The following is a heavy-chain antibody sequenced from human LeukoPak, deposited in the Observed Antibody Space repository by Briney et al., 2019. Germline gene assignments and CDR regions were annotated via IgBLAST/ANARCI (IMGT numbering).Heavy chain of an antibody. Sequence: SQTLSLTCAISGDSVSSNSAAWNWIRQSPSRGLEWLGRTYYRSKWYNDFAVSVKSHITINPDTSKNQFSLQLSSMTPEDTAVYYCTRGHWSAFDIWGQGTMVTVSS. CDR2: TYYRSKWYN. J-gene: IGHJ3*02. D-gene: IGHD2-8*02. V-gene: IGHV6-1*01. CDR1: GDSVSSNSAA. CDR3: TRGHWSAFDI.